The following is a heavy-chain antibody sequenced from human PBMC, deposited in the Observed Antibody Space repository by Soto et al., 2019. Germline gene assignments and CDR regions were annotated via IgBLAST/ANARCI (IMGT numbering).Heavy chain of an antibody. CDR3: ARDLHPYSSSWYHELYFDY. Sequence: ASVKVSCKASGYTFTGYYMHWVRQAPGQGLEWMGWINPNSGGTNYAQKFQGWVTMTRDTSISTAYMELSRLRSDDTAVYYCARDLHPYSSSWYHELYFDYWGQGTLVTVSS. J-gene: IGHJ4*02. V-gene: IGHV1-2*04. CDR2: INPNSGGT. CDR1: GYTFTGYY. D-gene: IGHD6-13*01.